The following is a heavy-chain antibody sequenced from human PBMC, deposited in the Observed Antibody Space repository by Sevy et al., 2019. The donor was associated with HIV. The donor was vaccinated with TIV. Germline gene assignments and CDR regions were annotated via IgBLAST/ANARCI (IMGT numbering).Heavy chain of an antibody. CDR3: AKEWTLLSDWYGEFDY. J-gene: IGHJ4*02. CDR1: GFTFTNYG. Sequence: GGSLRLSCAASGFTFTNYGMHWVRQAPGKGLEWVSGISNSGANTYYADSVRGRFTGSRDTSKNTVYLQLNSLRAEDTAIYDCAKEWTLLSDWYGEFDYWGQGTLVTVSS. V-gene: IGHV3-23*01. D-gene: IGHD6-19*01. CDR2: ISNSGANT.